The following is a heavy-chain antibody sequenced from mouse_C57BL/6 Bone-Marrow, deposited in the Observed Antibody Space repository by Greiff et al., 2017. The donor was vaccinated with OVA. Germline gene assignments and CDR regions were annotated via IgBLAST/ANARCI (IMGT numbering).Heavy chain of an antibody. D-gene: IGHD2-3*01. V-gene: IGHV1-63*01. Sequence: QVQLQQSGAELVRPGTSVKMSCKASGYTFTNYWIGWAKQRPGHGLEWIGDIYPGGGYTNYNEKFKGTATLTADKSSSTAYMQFSSLTSEDSAIYYCASGGGDGYYFDYWGQGTTLTVSS. CDR2: IYPGGGYT. CDR3: ASGGGDGYYFDY. J-gene: IGHJ2*01. CDR1: GYTFTNYW.